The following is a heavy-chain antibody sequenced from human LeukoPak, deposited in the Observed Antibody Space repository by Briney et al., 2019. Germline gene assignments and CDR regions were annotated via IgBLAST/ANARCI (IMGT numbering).Heavy chain of an antibody. CDR3: ARSTMVRGAVAFDY. Sequence: SQTLSLTCVVSGGSISSGGYSWSWIRQPPGKGLEWIGYIYHSGSTYYNPSLKSRVTISVDRSKNQFSLKLSSVTAADTAVYYCARSTMVRGAVAFDYWGQGTLVTVSS. J-gene: IGHJ4*02. V-gene: IGHV4-30-2*01. D-gene: IGHD3-10*01. CDR1: GGSISSGGYS. CDR2: IYHSGST.